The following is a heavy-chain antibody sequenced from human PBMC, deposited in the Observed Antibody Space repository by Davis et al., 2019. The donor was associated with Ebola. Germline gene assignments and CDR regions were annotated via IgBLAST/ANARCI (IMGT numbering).Heavy chain of an antibody. CDR1: GDSANTGSYY. D-gene: IGHD4-11*01. V-gene: IGHV4-61*01. J-gene: IGHJ5*02. CDR3: ARVYRQHPSNWFDP. Sequence: SETLSLTCTVSGDSANTGSYYWSWIRQPPGKGLEWIAYINYGGSTRYNPSLKSPVTISVETSTNQFSLRLISVTAADTAAYYCARVYRQHPSNWFDPWGKGTLVTVSS. CDR2: INYGGST.